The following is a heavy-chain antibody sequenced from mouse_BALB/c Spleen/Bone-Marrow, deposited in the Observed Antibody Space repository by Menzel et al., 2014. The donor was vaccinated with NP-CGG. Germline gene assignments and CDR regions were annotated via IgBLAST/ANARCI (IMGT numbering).Heavy chain of an antibody. J-gene: IGHJ3*01. Sequence: EVKLVESGPGLVKPSQSLSLTCIVTGYSITRDYAWNWIRQFPGNKLEWMGYISYSGSTTYNPSLESRISITRDTSKKQFFLQVKSVTTEGTATYYCARSSSYDYDVGFAYWGQGTLVTVSA. CDR2: ISYSGST. CDR1: GYSITRDYA. CDR3: ARSSSYDYDVGFAY. V-gene: IGHV3-2*02. D-gene: IGHD2-4*01.